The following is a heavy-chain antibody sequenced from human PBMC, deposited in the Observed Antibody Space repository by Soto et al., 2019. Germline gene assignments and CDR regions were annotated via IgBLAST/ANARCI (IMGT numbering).Heavy chain of an antibody. J-gene: IGHJ4*02. CDR3: AEDGAGISDSPPSD. D-gene: IGHD3-10*01. Sequence: SVKVSCKASGFTFTSSAVQWVRQARGQRLEWIGWIVVGSGNTNYAQKFQERVTITRDMSTSTAYMELSSLRSEDTAVYYCAEDGAGISDSPPSDWCQGNLVRVSS. CDR2: IVVGSGNT. CDR1: GFTFTSSA. V-gene: IGHV1-58*01.